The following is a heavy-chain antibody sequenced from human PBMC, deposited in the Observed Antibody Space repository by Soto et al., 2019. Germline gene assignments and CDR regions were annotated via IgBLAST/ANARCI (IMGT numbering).Heavy chain of an antibody. Sequence: SETLSLTCTGSGGSISSYCWSWIRQPPGKGLEWIGYIYYSGSTNYNPSLKSRVTISVDTSKNQFALKLSSVTAADTAVYYCARGTSSSIWAASGYGKDFWGQVSTVPVSS. CDR1: GGSISSYC. D-gene: IGHD2-2*01. CDR3: ARGTSSSIWAASGYGKDF. CDR2: IYYSGST. V-gene: IGHV4-59*01. J-gene: IGHJ6*02.